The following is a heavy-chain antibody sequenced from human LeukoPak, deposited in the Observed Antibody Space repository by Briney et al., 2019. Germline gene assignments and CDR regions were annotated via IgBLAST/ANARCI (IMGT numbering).Heavy chain of an antibody. CDR3: TTLSGYDRYFDY. Sequence: GGSLRLSCAASGFTFSNAWMSWVRQAPGKGLEWVGRIKSNTDGGTADYAAPVKGRFTISRDDSKNTLYLQMNSLTTEDTAVYYCTTLSGYDRYFDYWGQGTLVTVSS. D-gene: IGHD5-12*01. CDR2: IKSNTDGGTA. V-gene: IGHV3-15*01. CDR1: GFTFSNAW. J-gene: IGHJ4*02.